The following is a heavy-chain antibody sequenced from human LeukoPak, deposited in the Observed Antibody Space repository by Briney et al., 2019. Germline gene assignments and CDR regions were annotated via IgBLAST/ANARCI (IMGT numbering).Heavy chain of an antibody. Sequence: GGALRLSFAASGSTFTSIGMHWVRQAPVKGPDWVAVRRYDGSKKYYAASLRGRFTISRDNSKNTLYLQMNSLRAEDTAVYYCARGEQLENWGQGSLVTVSS. J-gene: IGHJ4*02. CDR2: RRYDGSKK. CDR3: ARGEQLEN. D-gene: IGHD6-13*01. CDR1: GSTFTSIG. V-gene: IGHV3-33*01.